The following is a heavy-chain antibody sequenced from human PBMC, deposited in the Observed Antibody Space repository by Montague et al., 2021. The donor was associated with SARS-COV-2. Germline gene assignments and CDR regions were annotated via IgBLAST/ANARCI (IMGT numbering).Heavy chain of an antibody. CDR2: ISSSGSNI. CDR1: GFTFRSYE. CDR3: ARDDFRIAAAVFDY. V-gene: IGHV3-48*03. J-gene: IGHJ4*02. D-gene: IGHD6-13*01. Sequence: SLRLSCAASGFTFRSYEMNWVRQALGKGLEWVSYISSSGSNIYYVDSVKGRFTISRDNAKNSLYLQMNSLRAEDTAVYYCARDDFRIAAAVFDYWGQGTLVTVSS.